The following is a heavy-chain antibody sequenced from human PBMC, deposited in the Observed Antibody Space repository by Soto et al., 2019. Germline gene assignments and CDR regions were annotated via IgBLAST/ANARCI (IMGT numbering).Heavy chain of an antibody. CDR1: GYTFTSYD. D-gene: IGHD3-22*01. V-gene: IGHV1-8*01. Sequence: WASVKVSCKASGYTFTSYDINWVRQATGQGLEWMGWMNPNSGNTGYAQKFQGRVTMTRNTSISTVYMELSSLRSEDTAVYYCAIWGYYYDSSGYYRIFDYWGQGTLVTVSS. CDR3: AIWGYYYDSSGYYRIFDY. J-gene: IGHJ4*02. CDR2: MNPNSGNT.